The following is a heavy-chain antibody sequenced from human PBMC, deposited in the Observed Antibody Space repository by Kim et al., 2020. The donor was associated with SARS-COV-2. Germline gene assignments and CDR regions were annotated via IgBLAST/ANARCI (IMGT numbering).Heavy chain of an antibody. CDR2: ISDDGSNR. CDR1: GFIFSSYG. V-gene: IGHV3-30*18. Sequence: GGSPRLSCEAYGFIFSSYGMHWVRQAPGKGLEWVAVISDDGSNRYYGDSVKGRFTISRDNSKNTVYLQMNSLRAEDTAVYYCAKDLRASNYYGSGSSPLQTWGQGTLVTVSS. J-gene: IGHJ4*02. D-gene: IGHD3-10*01. CDR3: AKDLRASNYYGSGSSPLQT.